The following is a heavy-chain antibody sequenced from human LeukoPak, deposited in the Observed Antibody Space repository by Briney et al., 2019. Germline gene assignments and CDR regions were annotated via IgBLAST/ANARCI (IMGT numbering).Heavy chain of an antibody. V-gene: IGHV3-21*01. CDR2: ISSSSSYI. J-gene: IGHJ6*02. Sequence: PGGSLRLSCAASGFTFSSYSMNWVRQAPGKGLEWVSSISSSSSYIYYADSVKGRFTISRDNAKNSLYLQMNSLRAEDTAVYYCARDGKGDVVAGTGGYYYYGMDVWGQGTTVTVSS. D-gene: IGHD6-19*01. CDR3: ARDGKGDVVAGTGGYYYYGMDV. CDR1: GFTFSSYS.